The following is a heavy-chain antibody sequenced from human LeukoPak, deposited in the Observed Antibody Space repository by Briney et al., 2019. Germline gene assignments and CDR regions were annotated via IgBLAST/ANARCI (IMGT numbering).Heavy chain of an antibody. J-gene: IGHJ3*02. V-gene: IGHV1-24*01. D-gene: IGHD2-15*01. CDR3: ATGGSWVVAANNAFDI. CDR2: FDPEDGET. Sequence: ASVKVSCKVSGHTLTELSMHWVRQAPGKGLEWMGGFDPEDGETIYAQKFQGRVTMTEDTSTDTAYMELSSLRSEDTAVYYCATGGSWVVAANNAFDIWGQGTMVTVSS. CDR1: GHTLTELS.